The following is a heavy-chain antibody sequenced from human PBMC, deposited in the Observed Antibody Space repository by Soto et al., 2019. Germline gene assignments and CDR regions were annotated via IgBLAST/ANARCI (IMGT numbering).Heavy chain of an antibody. CDR2: IYFSGST. CDR1: GGSISNGGYY. CDR3: ARDSHSQQPNHRWGGGYMEL. D-gene: IGHD6-13*01. J-gene: IGHJ6*03. Sequence: SETLSLTCAVSGGSISNGGYYWSWIRQHPGKGLEWIGSIYFSGSTYYNPSLKSRVTLSVATPKNQFSLKLSSVTAADTAVYYCARDSHSQQPNHRWGGGYMELWGKGSRVTVSS. V-gene: IGHV4-31*11.